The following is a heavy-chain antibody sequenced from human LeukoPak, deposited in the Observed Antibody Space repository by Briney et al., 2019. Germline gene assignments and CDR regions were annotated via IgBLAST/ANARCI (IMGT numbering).Heavy chain of an antibody. CDR1: GFTVSSNY. J-gene: IGHJ4*02. CDR3: ARDRPYKGFDY. CDR2: IYSGGST. Sequence: GGSLRLSCAASGFTVSSNYMSWVRQAPGKGLEWVSVIYSGGSTYYADSVKGRFTISRDNSKNTLYLQMNSLRAEDTAVYYCARDRPYKGFDYWGQGNLVTVSS. D-gene: IGHD5-24*01. V-gene: IGHV3-53*01.